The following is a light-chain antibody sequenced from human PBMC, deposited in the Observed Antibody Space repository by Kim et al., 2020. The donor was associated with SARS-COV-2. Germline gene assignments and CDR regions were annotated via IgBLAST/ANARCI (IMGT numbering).Light chain of an antibody. Sequence: GSTVTLTCGLTSGAVSTSHNPSWYQLTPGQAPRTLIYSTNTRSSGVPDRFSGSILGNKAALTITGAQADDESDYYCVLEVRVGTWVFGGGTQLTVL. CDR2: STN. V-gene: IGLV8-61*01. J-gene: IGLJ3*02. CDR1: SGAVSTSHN. CDR3: VLEVRVGTWV.